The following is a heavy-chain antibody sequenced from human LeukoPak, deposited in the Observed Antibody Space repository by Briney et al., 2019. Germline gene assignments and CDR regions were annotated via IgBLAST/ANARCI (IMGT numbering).Heavy chain of an antibody. CDR3: ARATGYSSSWYEAGPSGKYYFDY. CDR1: GYTFTSYG. V-gene: IGHV1-18*01. Sequence: GASVKVSCKASGYTFTSYGISWVRQAPGQGLEWMGWISAYNGNTNYAQKLQGRVTMTTDTSTSTAYMELRSLRSDDTAVYYCARATGYSSSWYEAGPSGKYYFDYWGQGTLVTASS. CDR2: ISAYNGNT. D-gene: IGHD6-13*01. J-gene: IGHJ4*02.